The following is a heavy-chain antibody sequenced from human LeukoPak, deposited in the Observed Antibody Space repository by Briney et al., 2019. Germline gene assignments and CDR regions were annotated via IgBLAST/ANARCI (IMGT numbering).Heavy chain of an antibody. CDR2: IYTSGTT. CDR3: AREYYDSNKAPALDI. D-gene: IGHD3-22*01. J-gene: IGHJ3*02. V-gene: IGHV4-61*02. Sequence: SQTLSHTCTVSGGAMNRGSHYWSWIRQSPGKGPEWIGRIYTSGTTNSDPSLKSRVTISVDTSKNQFSLKLSSVTAADTAVYYCAREYYDSNKAPALDIWGQGTMVTVSS. CDR1: GGAMNRGSHY.